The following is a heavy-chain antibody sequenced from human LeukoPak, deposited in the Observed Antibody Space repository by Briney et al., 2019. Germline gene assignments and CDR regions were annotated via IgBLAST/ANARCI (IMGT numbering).Heavy chain of an antibody. CDR3: ARKSSIVVVSFDY. V-gene: IGHV4-38-2*01. CDR2: IYHSGST. Sequence: SETLSLTCAVSGYSISSGYYWGWIRQPPGKGLEWIGSIYHSGSTYYNPSLKSRVTISVDTSKNQFSLKLSSVTAADTAVYHCARKSSIVVVSFDYWGQGTLVTVSS. CDR1: GYSISSGYY. D-gene: IGHD2-2*01. J-gene: IGHJ4*02.